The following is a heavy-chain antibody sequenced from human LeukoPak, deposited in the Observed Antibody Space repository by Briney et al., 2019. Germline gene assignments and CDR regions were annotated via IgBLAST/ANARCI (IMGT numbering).Heavy chain of an antibody. V-gene: IGHV1-69*13. CDR1: GGTFSSYA. CDR2: IIPIFGTA. Sequence: SVKVSCKASGGTFSSYAISWVRQAPGQGLEWMGGIIPIFGTANYAQKFQGRVTITADESTSTAYMELSSLRSEDTAVYYCARGPYGSGSYYYFDYWGQGTLVTVSS. J-gene: IGHJ4*02. D-gene: IGHD3-10*01. CDR3: ARGPYGSGSYYYFDY.